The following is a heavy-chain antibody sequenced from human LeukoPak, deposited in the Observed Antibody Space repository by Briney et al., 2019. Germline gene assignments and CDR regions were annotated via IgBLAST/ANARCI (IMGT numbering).Heavy chain of an antibody. Sequence: HPGGSRRLSCAASGFIFSDYGMNWVRQVPGKGLEWLTFIRHDGSNKFYAESVKGRFTISRDMSKNTLYLQMNSLTLEDTAIYYCTKEKVAYYTDRWSGLFDTWGQGTLVSVSS. D-gene: IGHD1-26*01. CDR1: GFIFSDYG. V-gene: IGHV3-30*02. CDR2: IRHDGSNK. J-gene: IGHJ5*02. CDR3: TKEKVAYYTDRWSGLFDT.